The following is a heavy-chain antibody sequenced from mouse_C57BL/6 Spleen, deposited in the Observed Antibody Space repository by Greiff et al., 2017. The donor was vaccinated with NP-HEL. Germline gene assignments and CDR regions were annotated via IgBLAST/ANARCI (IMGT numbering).Heavy chain of an antibody. D-gene: IGHD2-12*01. Sequence: QVQLQQSGPGLVQPSQSLSITCTVSGFSLTSYGVHWVRQSPGKGLEWLGVIWSGGSTDYNAAFISRLSISKDNSKSQVFFKMNSLQADDTAIYYCARITYYSPPWFAYWGQGTLVTVSA. CDR1: GFSLTSYG. J-gene: IGHJ3*01. V-gene: IGHV2-2*01. CDR3: ARITYYSPPWFAY. CDR2: IWSGGST.